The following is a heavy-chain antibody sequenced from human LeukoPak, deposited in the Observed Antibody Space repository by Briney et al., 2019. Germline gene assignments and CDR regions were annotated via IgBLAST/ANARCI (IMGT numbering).Heavy chain of an antibody. Sequence: ASVKVSCKASGYTFTAYQIHWVRPAPGQGREWVGGINPTVDDTHYAQKFRGRVTVTRDASISTAYLELSRLTSDDTAVYYCARVRYYASDYWGQGTLVTVSS. V-gene: IGHV1-2*02. CDR1: GYTFTAYQ. CDR2: INPTVDDT. CDR3: ARVRYYASDY. D-gene: IGHD2-2*01. J-gene: IGHJ4*02.